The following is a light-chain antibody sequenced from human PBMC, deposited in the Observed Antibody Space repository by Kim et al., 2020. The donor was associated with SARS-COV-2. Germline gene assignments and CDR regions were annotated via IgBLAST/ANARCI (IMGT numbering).Light chain of an antibody. CDR2: QDS. V-gene: IGLV3-1*01. Sequence: VPQGQRASYTCSGDKLGDKCDCWYQRKQGQSPALVIYQDSKRTPGIPERFSGSNPGHTATLTISGTQAMDEADYFCQALDSSTVVFGGGTQLTVL. J-gene: IGLJ2*01. CDR1: KLGDKC. CDR3: QALDSSTVV.